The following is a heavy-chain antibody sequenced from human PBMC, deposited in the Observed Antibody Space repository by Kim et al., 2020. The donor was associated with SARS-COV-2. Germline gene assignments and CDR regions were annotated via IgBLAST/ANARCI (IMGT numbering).Heavy chain of an antibody. CDR2: IYRSGST. CDR3: ARDLTPSTYAFDI. V-gene: IGHV4-31*03. J-gene: IGHJ3*02. Sequence: SETLSLTCTVSGGSISSGAYYWNWIRQHPGKGLEWIGYIYRSGSTYYNPSLKSRVTISVDTSKSQFSLTLSSVTAADTAVYYCARDLTPSTYAFDIWGQGTMVTVSS. CDR1: GGSISSGAYY.